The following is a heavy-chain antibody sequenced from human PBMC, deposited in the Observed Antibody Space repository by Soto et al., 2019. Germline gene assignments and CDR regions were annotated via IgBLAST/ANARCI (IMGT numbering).Heavy chain of an antibody. Sequence: GGSLRLSCAASGFTFSSYSMNWVRQAPGKGLEWVSSISSSSSYIYYADSVKGRFTISRDNAKNSLYLQMNSLRAEDTAVYYCARPLELQGVSDYWGQGTLVTVSS. CDR2: ISSSSSYI. D-gene: IGHD1-7*01. CDR1: GFTFSSYS. CDR3: ARPLELQGVSDY. V-gene: IGHV3-21*01. J-gene: IGHJ4*02.